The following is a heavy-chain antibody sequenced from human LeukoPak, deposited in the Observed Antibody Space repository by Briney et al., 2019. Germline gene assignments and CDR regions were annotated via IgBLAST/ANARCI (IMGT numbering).Heavy chain of an antibody. CDR1: GGSISGYY. CDR2: VYTSGST. CDR3: ARLITGTTTAFDI. D-gene: IGHD1-7*01. Sequence: SETLSLTCSVSGGSISGYYWTWIRQPAGKGLEWIGRVYTSGSTHYSPSLKTRLTMSVDTSKNQFSLKLSSVTAADTAVYYCARLITGTTTAFDIWGQGTMVTVSS. J-gene: IGHJ3*02. V-gene: IGHV4-4*07.